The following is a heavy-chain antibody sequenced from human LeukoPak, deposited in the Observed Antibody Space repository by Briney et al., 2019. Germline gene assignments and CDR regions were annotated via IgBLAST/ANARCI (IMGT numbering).Heavy chain of an antibody. CDR3: ARGKYSAFDI. CDR2: TFYRSKWYN. J-gene: IGHJ3*02. V-gene: IGHV6-1*01. CDR1: GDSVSSNSVA. Sequence: QTLSLTCAISGDSVSSNSVAWNWIRQSPSRGLEWLGRTFYRSKWYNDYAVSVKSRITINPDTSKNQFSLQLSSVTPEDTAVYYCARGKYSAFDIWGQGTMVTVSS. D-gene: IGHD2/OR15-2a*01.